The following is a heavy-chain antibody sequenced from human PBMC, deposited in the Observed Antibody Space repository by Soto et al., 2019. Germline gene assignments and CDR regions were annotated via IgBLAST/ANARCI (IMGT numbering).Heavy chain of an antibody. V-gene: IGHV4-59*08. Sequence: PSETLSLTCTVSGCSISSHYWSWIRQPPGKGLEWIGYFSKIGATNYNPSFKSRVTISIDTSKNQVSLKLTSVTAADTAVYYCARHQTTVTTFDYWGQGTLVTVSS. CDR2: FSKIGAT. CDR1: GCSISSHY. CDR3: ARHQTTVTTFDY. D-gene: IGHD4-17*01. J-gene: IGHJ4*02.